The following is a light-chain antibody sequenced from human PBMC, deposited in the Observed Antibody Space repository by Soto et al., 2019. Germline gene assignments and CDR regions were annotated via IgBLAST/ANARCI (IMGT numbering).Light chain of an antibody. Sequence: QSALTQPASVSGSPGQSITISCTGTSSDDGGYNYVSWYQQHPGKAPKLMIYDVSNRPSGVSNRFSGSKSGNTASLTISGLQAEDEADYYCSSHTSSSTSYVFGTGTKLTVL. CDR3: SSHTSSSTSYV. J-gene: IGLJ1*01. V-gene: IGLV2-14*01. CDR1: SSDDGGYNY. CDR2: DVS.